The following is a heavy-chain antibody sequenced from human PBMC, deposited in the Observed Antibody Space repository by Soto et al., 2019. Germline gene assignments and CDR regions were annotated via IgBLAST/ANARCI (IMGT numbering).Heavy chain of an antibody. D-gene: IGHD3-9*01. V-gene: IGHV4-31*03. CDR2: NYYSGIT. J-gene: IGHJ4*02. CDR3: ARGPPIFY. Sequence: SETLSLTCTVSGGSMSSGGYYWTWIRQHPGKGLEWIGYNYYSGITYYNPSLKSRVTISLDTSKNQFSLKLSSVTAADTAVYYCARGPPIFYWGQGTLVTVSS. CDR1: GGSMSSGGYY.